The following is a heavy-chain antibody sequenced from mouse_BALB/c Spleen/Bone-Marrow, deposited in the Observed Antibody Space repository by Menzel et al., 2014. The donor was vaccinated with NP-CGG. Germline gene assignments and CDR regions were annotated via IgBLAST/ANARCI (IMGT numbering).Heavy chain of an antibody. D-gene: IGHD1-1*01. CDR3: ASYYYGSSSFAY. CDR1: GFNIKDTY. V-gene: IGHV14-3*02. Sequence: VQLKQSGAELVKPGASVKLSCTASGFNIKDTYMHWVKQRPEQGLEWIGRIDPANGNTKYDPKFQGKATITVDTSSNTAYLQLSSLTSEDTAVYYCASYYYGSSSFAYWGQGTLATVSA. J-gene: IGHJ3*01. CDR2: IDPANGNT.